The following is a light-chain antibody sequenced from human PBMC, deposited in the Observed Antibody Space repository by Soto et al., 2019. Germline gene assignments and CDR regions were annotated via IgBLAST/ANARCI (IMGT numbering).Light chain of an antibody. J-gene: IGLJ7*01. V-gene: IGLV2-14*01. CDR1: SSDVGSYNY. CDR3: SSYTSISTRV. CDR2: EVS. Sequence: QSVLTQPAAVSGSPGQSITISCTGTSSDVGSYNYVSWYQQHPGKAPKLMIYEVSNRPSGVSNRSSVSKSGNTASQTISRLLAEDEANYYCSSYTSISTRVFGGGTQLTVL.